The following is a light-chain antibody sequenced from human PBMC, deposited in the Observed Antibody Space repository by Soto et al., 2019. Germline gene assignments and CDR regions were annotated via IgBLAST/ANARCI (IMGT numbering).Light chain of an antibody. V-gene: IGKV1-6*01. CDR3: LQNYNYPLT. Sequence: IQITQSPSTLSASVGERVTMGFRPSDFIKXELSLYXXXXGXYPXLXMWFAYNLQSGVPSRFSGSGSSTDFTLTISSLQPEDFATYYCLQNYNYPLTFGGGTKVDIK. J-gene: IGKJ4*01. CDR1: DFIKXE. CDR2: FAY.